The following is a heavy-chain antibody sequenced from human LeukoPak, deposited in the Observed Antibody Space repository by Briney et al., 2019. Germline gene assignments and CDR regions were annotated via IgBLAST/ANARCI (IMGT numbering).Heavy chain of an antibody. D-gene: IGHD3-10*01. CDR1: GGSITSYY. V-gene: IGHV4-59*01. CDR2: IYYSGST. J-gene: IGHJ5*02. CDR3: ARSRQASGLFSS. Sequence: SETLSLTCTVSGGSITSYYWSWIRQPPGKGLEWIGYIYYSGSTNYNPSLKSRVTISVETSKNQFSLKLTSVTAADTAVYYCARSRQASGLFSSWGQGTLVVVSP.